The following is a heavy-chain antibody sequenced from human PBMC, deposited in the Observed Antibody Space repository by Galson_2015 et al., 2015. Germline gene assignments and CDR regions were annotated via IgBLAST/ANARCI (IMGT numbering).Heavy chain of an antibody. V-gene: IGHV3-23*01. D-gene: IGHD3-22*01. J-gene: IGHJ5*02. CDR3: AKDVYFYDSSGYYAS. CDR1: GFSFSSYA. Sequence: SLRLSCAASGFSFSSYAMHWVRQAPGKGLEWVSGISGSGGSTYYADSVKGWFTISRDNAKNTLYLQMNSLRADDTAVYYCAKDVYFYDSSGYYASWGQGTLVTVSS. CDR2: ISGSGGST.